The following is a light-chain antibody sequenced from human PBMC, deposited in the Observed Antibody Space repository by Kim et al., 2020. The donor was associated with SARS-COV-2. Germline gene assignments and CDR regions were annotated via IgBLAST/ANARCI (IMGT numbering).Light chain of an antibody. CDR2: GAS. Sequence: QGERATLSCRASQSVSSNFAWYQQKPGQAPRLLIYGASTRATGIPARFSGSGSGTEFTLTISSLQSEDFAVYYCQQYNNWPPWTFGQGTKVDIK. CDR1: QSVSSN. J-gene: IGKJ1*01. V-gene: IGKV3-15*01. CDR3: QQYNNWPPWT.